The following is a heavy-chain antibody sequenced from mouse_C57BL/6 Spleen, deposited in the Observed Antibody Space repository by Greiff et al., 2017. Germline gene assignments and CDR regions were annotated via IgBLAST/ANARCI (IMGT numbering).Heavy chain of an antibody. J-gene: IGHJ1*03. CDR3: ARNYGSSYVLYWYVDV. D-gene: IGHD1-1*01. Sequence: EVQLKQSGPELVKPGASVKISCKASGYSFTGYYMNWVKQSPEKSLEWIGEINPSTGGTTYNQKFKAKATLTVDKSSSTAYMQLKSLTSEDSAVYYCARNYGSSYVLYWYVDVWGTGTTVTVSS. CDR2: INPSTGGT. CDR1: GYSFTGYY. V-gene: IGHV1-42*01.